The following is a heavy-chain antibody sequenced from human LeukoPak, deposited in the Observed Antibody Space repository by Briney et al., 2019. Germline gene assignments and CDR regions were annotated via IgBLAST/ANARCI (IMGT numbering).Heavy chain of an antibody. CDR3: AKDGAYRENYYWYYYLDV. J-gene: IGHJ6*03. CDR2: IRYDESNT. V-gene: IGHV3-30*02. CDR1: GFTFSKYG. D-gene: IGHD4-11*01. Sequence: GGSLRLSCAAAGFTFSKYGIHWVRQAPAKGLEWVAFIRYDESNTYYADSVKGRFTVSIDNSKNTLYLQIHRLRVEDTAVYYCAKDGAYRENYYWYYYLDVWGKGTTVTASS.